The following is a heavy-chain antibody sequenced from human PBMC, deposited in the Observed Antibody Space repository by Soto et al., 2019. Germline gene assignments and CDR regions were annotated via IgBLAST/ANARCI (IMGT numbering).Heavy chain of an antibody. CDR3: ARQSGYDAPQNDY. V-gene: IGHV4-59*08. CDR2: IYYSGST. D-gene: IGHD5-12*01. Sequence: SETLSLTCTVSGGSISSYYWSWIRQPPGKGLEWIGYIYYSGSTNYNPSLKSRVTISVDTSKNQFSLKLSSVTAADTAVYYCARQSGYDAPQNDYWGQGTLVTVSS. J-gene: IGHJ4*02. CDR1: GGSISSYY.